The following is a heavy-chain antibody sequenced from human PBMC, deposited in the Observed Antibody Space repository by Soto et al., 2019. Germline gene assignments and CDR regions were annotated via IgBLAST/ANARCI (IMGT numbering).Heavy chain of an antibody. CDR2: INPNSGGT. CDR3: AREHITMIQPAAGWFDP. CDR1: GYTFTDYY. Sequence: QVQLVQSGAEVKKPGASVKVSCKASGYTFTDYYMHWVRQAPGQGLEWMGWINPNSGGTNYAQKFQGWVTMTRDTSISTAYMELSRLRSDDTAVYYCAREHITMIQPAAGWFDPWGQGTLVTVSS. V-gene: IGHV1-2*04. D-gene: IGHD3-22*01. J-gene: IGHJ5*02.